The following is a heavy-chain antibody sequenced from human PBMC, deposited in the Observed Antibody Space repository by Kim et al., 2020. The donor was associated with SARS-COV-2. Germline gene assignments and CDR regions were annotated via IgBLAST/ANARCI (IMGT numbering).Heavy chain of an antibody. CDR2: INPSGGST. J-gene: IGHJ6*02. D-gene: IGHD4-17*01. Sequence: ASVKVSCKASGYTFTSYYMHWVRQAPGQGLEWMGIINPSGGSTSYAQKFQGRVTMTRDTSTSTVYMELSSLRSEDTAVYYCARDLYGDLYYYYYGMDVWGQGTTVTVSS. V-gene: IGHV1-46*01. CDR3: ARDLYGDLYYYYYGMDV. CDR1: GYTFTSYY.